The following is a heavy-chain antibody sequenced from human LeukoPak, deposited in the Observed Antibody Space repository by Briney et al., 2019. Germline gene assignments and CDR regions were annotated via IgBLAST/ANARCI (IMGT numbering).Heavy chain of an antibody. V-gene: IGHV5-51*01. CDR2: IYPGDSDT. J-gene: IGHJ4*02. CDR3: ARRPGQVLDFDY. Sequence: GIIYPGDSDTTYSPSFQGQVTISADKSISTAYLQWSSLKASDTAMYYCARRPGQVLDFDYWGQGTLVTVSS.